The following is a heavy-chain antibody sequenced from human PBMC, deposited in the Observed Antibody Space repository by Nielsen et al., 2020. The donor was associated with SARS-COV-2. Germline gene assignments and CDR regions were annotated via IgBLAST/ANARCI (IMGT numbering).Heavy chain of an antibody. CDR1: GYTFTKYG. V-gene: IGHV1-18*04. CDR2: NSGNSDSA. D-gene: IGHD3-22*01. J-gene: IGHJ5*02. Sequence: ASVKVSCKASGYTFTKYGISWVRQAPAPGLEWMGWNSGNSDSAKYVKKFLGRVIMTTDTSTSTAYLEVRSLRSDDTAVYYCASSAPPSGFNWFDPCGQGTLVTVSS. CDR3: ASSAPPSGFNWFDP.